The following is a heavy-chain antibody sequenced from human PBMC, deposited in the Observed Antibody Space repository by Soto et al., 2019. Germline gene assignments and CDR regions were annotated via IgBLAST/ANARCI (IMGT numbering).Heavy chain of an antibody. J-gene: IGHJ5*02. CDR2: IIPIFGTA. Sequence: QVQLVRSGAEVKKPGSSVKVSCKASGGTFSSYAISWVRQAPGQGLEWMGGIIPIFGTANYAQKFQGRVTITADESTSTAYMELSSLRSEDMAVYYCARDRTYDSSGYYPNWFDPWGQGTLVTVSS. CDR1: GGTFSSYA. CDR3: ARDRTYDSSGYYPNWFDP. V-gene: IGHV1-69*01. D-gene: IGHD3-22*01.